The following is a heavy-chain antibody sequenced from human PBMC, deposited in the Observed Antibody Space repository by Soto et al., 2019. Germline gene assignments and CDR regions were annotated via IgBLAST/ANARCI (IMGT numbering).Heavy chain of an antibody. V-gene: IGHV3-53*04. CDR1: GFTVSSNY. Sequence: GGSLRLSCAASGFTVSSNYMSWVRQAPGKGLEWVSVIYSGGSTYYADSVKGRFTISRHNSKNTLYLQMNILRAEDTAVYYCARGEGIAARPDAFDIWGQGTMVTVSS. CDR2: IYSGGST. D-gene: IGHD6-6*01. J-gene: IGHJ3*02. CDR3: ARGEGIAARPDAFDI.